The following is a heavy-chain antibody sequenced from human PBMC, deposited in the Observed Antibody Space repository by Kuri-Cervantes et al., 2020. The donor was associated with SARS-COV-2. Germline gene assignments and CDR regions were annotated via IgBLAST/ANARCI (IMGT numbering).Heavy chain of an antibody. J-gene: IGHJ6*02. CDR3: ARVSGELGYCSSTSCYEPIYYYGMDV. CDR2: IYYSGST. D-gene: IGHD2-2*01. CDR1: GGSISSYY. V-gene: IGHV4-59*01. Sequence: SETLSLTCTVSGGSISSYYWSWIRQPPGKGLEWIGYIYYSGSTNYNPSLKSRVTISVDTSKNQFSLKLSSVTAADTAVYYCARVSGELGYCSSTSCYEPIYYYGMDVWGQGTTVTVSS.